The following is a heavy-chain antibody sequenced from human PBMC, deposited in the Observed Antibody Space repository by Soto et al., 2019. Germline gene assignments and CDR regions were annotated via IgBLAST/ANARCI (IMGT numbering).Heavy chain of an antibody. J-gene: IGHJ6*02. CDR1: GYTFTGYY. Sequence: GASVKVSCKASGYTFTGYYMHWVRQAPGQGLEWMGWINPNSGGTNYAQKFQGWVTMTRDTSISTAYMELSRLRSDDTAVYYCARRYCSSTSCSGVDVWGQGTTVTVSS. CDR3: ARRYCSSTSCSGVDV. CDR2: INPNSGGT. V-gene: IGHV1-2*04. D-gene: IGHD2-2*01.